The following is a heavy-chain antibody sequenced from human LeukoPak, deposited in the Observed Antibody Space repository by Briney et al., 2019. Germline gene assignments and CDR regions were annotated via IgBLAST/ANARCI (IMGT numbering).Heavy chain of an antibody. CDR2: ISWNSGSI. D-gene: IGHD3-3*01. CDR3: ARTYDFGRGPPGDAFDN. CDR1: GFTFDDYA. J-gene: IGHJ3*02. V-gene: IGHV3-9*01. Sequence: GRSLRLSCAASGFTFDDYAMHWVRHAPGKGLEWVSGISWNSGSIGYADSVKGRFTISRDNAKESVFLQMNRLRVDDTAVYYCARTYDFGRGPPGDAFDNWGQGTPVTVSS.